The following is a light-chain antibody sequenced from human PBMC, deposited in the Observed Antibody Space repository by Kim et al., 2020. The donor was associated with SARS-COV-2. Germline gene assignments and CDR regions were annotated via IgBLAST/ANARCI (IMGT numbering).Light chain of an antibody. CDR3: SSYRSSYTWV. CDR1: NSDVGGYGY. V-gene: IGLV2-14*03. CDR2: DVS. Sequence: QSVLTQPASVSGSPGQSITISCIGTNSDVGGYGYVSWYQQHPGKAPKLIISDVSNRPSGVSHRFSGSKSGNTASLTISGLQPDDGADYYCSSYRSSYTWVFGGGTQLTVL. J-gene: IGLJ3*02.